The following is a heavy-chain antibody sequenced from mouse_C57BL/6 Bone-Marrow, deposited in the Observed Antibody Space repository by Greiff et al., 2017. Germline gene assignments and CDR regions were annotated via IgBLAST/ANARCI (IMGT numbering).Heavy chain of an antibody. Sequence: QVQLQQPGAELVKPGASVKLSCKASGYTFTSYWMHWVKQRPGQGLEWIGMIHPNSGSTNYNEKFKSKATLTVDKSSSTAYMQLSSLTSEDSAVYYCEGWLLPWYFDVWGTGTTGTVSS. CDR1: GYTFTSYW. CDR2: IHPNSGST. D-gene: IGHD2-3*01. J-gene: IGHJ1*03. V-gene: IGHV1-64*01. CDR3: EGWLLPWYFDV.